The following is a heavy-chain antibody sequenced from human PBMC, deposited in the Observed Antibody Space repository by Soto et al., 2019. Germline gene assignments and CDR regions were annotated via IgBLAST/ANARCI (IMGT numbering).Heavy chain of an antibody. J-gene: IGHJ5*02. D-gene: IGHD3-10*01. V-gene: IGHV3-23*01. CDR3: AKSAMVRGGGWFDP. Sequence: EVQLLESGGGLVQPGGSLRLSCAASGFTFSSYAMSWVRQAPGKGLEWVSDISGSGGNTYYADSVTGRFTISRDNSKNTLYLQMNSLRAEDTAVYYCAKSAMVRGGGWFDPWGQGTLVTVSS. CDR1: GFTFSSYA. CDR2: ISGSGGNT.